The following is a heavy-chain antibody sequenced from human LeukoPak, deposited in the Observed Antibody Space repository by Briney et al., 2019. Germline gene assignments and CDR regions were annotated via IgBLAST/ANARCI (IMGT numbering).Heavy chain of an antibody. CDR3: VRVEAQVGATF. CDR1: GFTFSSYA. J-gene: IGHJ4*02. Sequence: GRSLRLSCAASGFTFSSYAMHWVRQAPGKGLEWVAVISYDGSNKYYADSVKGRFTISRDNSKNTLYLQMNSLRAEDTAVYYCVRVEAQVGATFWGQGTLVTVSS. CDR2: ISYDGSNK. D-gene: IGHD1-26*01. V-gene: IGHV3-30-3*01.